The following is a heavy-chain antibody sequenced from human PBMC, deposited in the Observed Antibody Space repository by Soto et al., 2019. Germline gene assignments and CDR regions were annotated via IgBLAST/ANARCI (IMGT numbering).Heavy chain of an antibody. CDR1: RYTFTDYY. CDR3: ARAGLTTLELATIY. V-gene: IGHV1-2*02. CDR2: TNANSGVT. D-gene: IGHD5-12*01. J-gene: IGHJ4*02. Sequence: GASVKVSCKASRYTFTDYYVHWVRQSPGQGLEWMGWTNANSGVTKFPQKFQGRVIMTRDTSISTVCMELSRLTSDDTAVYYCARAGLTTLELATIYWGQGTQVTVSS.